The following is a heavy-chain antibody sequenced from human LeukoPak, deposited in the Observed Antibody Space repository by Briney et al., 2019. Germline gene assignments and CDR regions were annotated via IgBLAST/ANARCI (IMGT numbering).Heavy chain of an antibody. Sequence: GRSLRLSCAASGFTFSSYGMNWVRQAPGKGLEWVSSISSSSSYIYYADSVKGRFTISRDNAKNSLYLQMNSLRAEDTAVYYCARGYDYVWGSYRWDYWGQGTLVTVSS. J-gene: IGHJ4*02. V-gene: IGHV3-21*01. CDR3: ARGYDYVWGSYRWDY. D-gene: IGHD3-16*02. CDR2: ISSSSSYI. CDR1: GFTFSSYG.